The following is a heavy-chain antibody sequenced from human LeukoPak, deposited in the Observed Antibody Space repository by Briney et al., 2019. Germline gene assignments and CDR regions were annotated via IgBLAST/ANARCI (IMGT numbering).Heavy chain of an antibody. J-gene: IGHJ4*02. Sequence: SETLSLTCAVYNESFTYWSWIRQPPGKGLEWIGEINHSGSTNYNPSLKSRVIISVDMSKNQFSLRLSSVTAADTAVYYCARENGRYSYDLYFDYWGQGTLVTVSS. D-gene: IGHD5-18*01. CDR1: NESFTY. CDR3: ARENGRYSYDLYFDY. V-gene: IGHV4-34*01. CDR2: INHSGST.